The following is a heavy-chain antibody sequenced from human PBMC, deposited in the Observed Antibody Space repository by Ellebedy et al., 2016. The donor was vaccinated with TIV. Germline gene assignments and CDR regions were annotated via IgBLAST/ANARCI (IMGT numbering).Heavy chain of an antibody. D-gene: IGHD3-16*02. V-gene: IGHV3-11*04. CDR2: ISRDGGAI. CDR1: GFTFSDYY. CDR3: VRDYLYAFDF. J-gene: IGHJ3*01. Sequence: GGSLRLSCAASGFTFSDYYMSWIRQAPGKGLEWVSYISRDGGAIYYADSVKGRFTISRGNAENSLYLQMDSLRDEDTAVYYCVRDYLYAFDFWGQGTMVTVSS.